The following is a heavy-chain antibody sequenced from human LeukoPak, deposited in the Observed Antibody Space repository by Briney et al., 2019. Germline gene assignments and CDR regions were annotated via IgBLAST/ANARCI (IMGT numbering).Heavy chain of an antibody. CDR3: ARGRKRWFGELGGYYYYGMDV. CDR1: GGSFSGYY. CDR2: INHSGST. V-gene: IGHV4-34*01. Sequence: SSETLSLTCAVYGGSFSGYYWSWIRQPPGKGLEWIGEINHSGSTNYNPSLKSRVTISVDTSKNQFSLKLSSVTAADTAVYYCARGRKRWFGELGGYYYYGMDVWGQGTTVTVSS. J-gene: IGHJ6*02. D-gene: IGHD3-10*01.